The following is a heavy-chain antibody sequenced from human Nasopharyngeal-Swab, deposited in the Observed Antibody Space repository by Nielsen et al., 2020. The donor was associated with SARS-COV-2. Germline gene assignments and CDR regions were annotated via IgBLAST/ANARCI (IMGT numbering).Heavy chain of an antibody. V-gene: IGHV3-11*06. CDR2: ISSSSTTT. CDR1: GFTFSDYY. J-gene: IGHJ6*03. Sequence: GESLKISCAASGFTFSDYYMSWIRQAPGEGLKWVSYISSSSTTTNYADSVKGRFTISRDNAKNSLYLQMNSLRAEDTAVYYCARVRGVAPRNYYYYMDVWGKGTTVTVSS. CDR3: ARVRGVAPRNYYYYMDV. D-gene: IGHD2-15*01.